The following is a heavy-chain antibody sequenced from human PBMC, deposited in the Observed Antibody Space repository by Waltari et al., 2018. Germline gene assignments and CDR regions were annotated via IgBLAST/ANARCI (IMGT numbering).Heavy chain of an antibody. Sequence: QVQLVESGGGVVQPGGSLRLSCAASGFTFSSYGMHWVRQAPGKGLEWVAFIRYDGSNKYYADSVKGRFTISRDNSKNTLYLQMNSLRAEDTAVYYCARDRWNYYFDYWGQGTLVTVSS. J-gene: IGHJ4*02. CDR3: ARDRWNYYFDY. V-gene: IGHV3-30*02. D-gene: IGHD1-7*01. CDR2: IRYDGSNK. CDR1: GFTFSSYG.